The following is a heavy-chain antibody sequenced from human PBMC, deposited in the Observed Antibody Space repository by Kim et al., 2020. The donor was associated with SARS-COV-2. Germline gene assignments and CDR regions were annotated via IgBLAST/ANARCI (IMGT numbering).Heavy chain of an antibody. J-gene: IGHJ4*02. CDR3: ARGLGTPDY. D-gene: IGHD7-27*01. V-gene: IGHV3-23*01. Sequence: YVDSVKGRLTISRDNSKGTLYLQMNSLRAEDTALYYCARGLGTPDYWGQGTLVTVSS.